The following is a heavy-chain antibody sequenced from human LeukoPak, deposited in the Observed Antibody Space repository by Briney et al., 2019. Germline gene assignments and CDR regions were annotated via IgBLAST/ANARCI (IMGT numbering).Heavy chain of an antibody. D-gene: IGHD5-24*01. CDR2: INWNGGST. V-gene: IGHV3-20*04. J-gene: IGHJ4*02. Sequence: GGSLRLSCAASGFTFDDYGMSWVRQAPGKGLEWVSGINWNGGSTGYADSVKGRFTISRDNAKNSLYLQMNSLRAEDTALYSCARDHRRLGYNLASLFDYWGQGTLVTVSS. CDR1: GFTFDDYG. CDR3: ARDHRRLGYNLASLFDY.